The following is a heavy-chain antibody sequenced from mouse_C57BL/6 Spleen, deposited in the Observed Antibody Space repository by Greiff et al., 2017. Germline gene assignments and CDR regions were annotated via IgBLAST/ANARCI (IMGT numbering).Heavy chain of an antibody. D-gene: IGHD2-5*01. CDR2: IDPENGDT. V-gene: IGHV14-4*01. J-gene: IGHJ2*01. CDR3: TTNSNYVRGYFDY. CDR1: GFNIKDDY. Sequence: VQLQQSGAELVRPGASVKLSCTASGFNIKDDYMHWVKQRPEQGLEWIGWIDPENGDTEYASKFQGKATITADTSSNTAYLQLSSLTSEDTAVYYCTTNSNYVRGYFDYWGQGTTLTVSS.